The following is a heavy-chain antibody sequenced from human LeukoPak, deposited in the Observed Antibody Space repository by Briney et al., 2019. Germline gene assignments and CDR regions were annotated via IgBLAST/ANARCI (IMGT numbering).Heavy chain of an antibody. CDR3: ARGGSYYDSGGLEDY. V-gene: IGHV4-4*07. D-gene: IGHD3-22*01. CDR1: GGSISSYY. Sequence: SETLSLTCTVSGGSISSYYWSWIRQPAGKGLEWIGRIYTSGSTSYNSSLKSRVTMSVDTSKNQFSLKLSSVTAADTAVYYCARGGSYYDSGGLEDYWGQGTLVTVSS. CDR2: IYTSGST. J-gene: IGHJ4*02.